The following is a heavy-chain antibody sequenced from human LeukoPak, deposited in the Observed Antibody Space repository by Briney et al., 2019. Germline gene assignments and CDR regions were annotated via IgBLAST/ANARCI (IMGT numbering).Heavy chain of an antibody. V-gene: IGHV4-38-2*01. CDR2: IYHSGST. Sequence: SETLSPTCAVSGYSISSGYYWGWIRQPPGKGLEWIGSIYHSGSTYYNPSLKSRVTISVDTSKNQFSLKLSSVTAADTAVYYCARSIAVAGNWYFDLWGRGTLVTVSS. CDR3: ARSIAVAGNWYFDL. CDR1: GYSISSGYY. D-gene: IGHD6-19*01. J-gene: IGHJ2*01.